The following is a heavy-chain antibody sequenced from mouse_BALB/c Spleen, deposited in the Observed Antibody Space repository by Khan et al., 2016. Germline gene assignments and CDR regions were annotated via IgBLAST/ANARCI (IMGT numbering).Heavy chain of an antibody. J-gene: IGHJ2*01. CDR1: GDSITSGY. V-gene: IGHV3-8*02. CDR3: ASMVTTYYVDY. D-gene: IGHD2-1*01. Sequence: EVQLQESGPSLVKPSQTLSLTCSVTGDSITSGYWNWIRKSPGNKLEYMGYISYSGSTHSNPSHKSRISITRDTSKNQDYLQLNSVTTEDTATYYCASMVTTYYVDYWGQGTTLTVSS. CDR2: ISYSGST.